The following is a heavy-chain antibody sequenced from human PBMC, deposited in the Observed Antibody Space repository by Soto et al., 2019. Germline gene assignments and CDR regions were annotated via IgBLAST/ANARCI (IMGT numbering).Heavy chain of an antibody. J-gene: IGHJ6*02. CDR3: TTAYSSSHYYYYGMDV. Sequence: PGGSLRLSCAASGFTLSNAWMNWVRQAPGNGLEWVGRIKSKTDGGTTDYAAPVKGRFTISRDDSKNTLYLQMNSLKTEDTAVYYCTTAYSSSHYYYYGMDVWGQGTTVTVSS. D-gene: IGHD6-6*01. CDR1: GFTLSNAW. CDR2: IKSKTDGGTT. V-gene: IGHV3-15*07.